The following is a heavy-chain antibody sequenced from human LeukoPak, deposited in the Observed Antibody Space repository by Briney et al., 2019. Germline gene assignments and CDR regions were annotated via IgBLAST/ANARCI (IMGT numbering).Heavy chain of an antibody. CDR3: ARDSLAYSTGYFDY. D-gene: IGHD2-15*01. CDR2: ISWDGGST. J-gene: IGHJ4*02. CDR1: GFTFDDYT. V-gene: IGHV3-43*01. Sequence: PGGSLRLSCAASGFTFDDYTMHWVRQAPGKGLEWVSLISWDGGSTYYADSVKGRFTISRDNSKNTLYLQMNSLRAEDTAVYYCARDSLAYSTGYFDYWGQGTLVTVSS.